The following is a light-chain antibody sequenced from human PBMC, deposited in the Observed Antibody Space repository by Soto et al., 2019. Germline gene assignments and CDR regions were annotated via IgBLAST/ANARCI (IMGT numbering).Light chain of an antibody. V-gene: IGKV3-20*01. CDR3: QQYGSSPRT. CDR2: DAS. J-gene: IGKJ1*01. Sequence: EIVLKQSPATLSFSPGERATLSCRASQPVSTYLAWYQQKPGQAPRLLIFDASNRATGIPDRFSGSGSGTDFTLTIRRLEPEDFAVYYCQQYGSSPRTFGQGTKVDIK. CDR1: QPVSTY.